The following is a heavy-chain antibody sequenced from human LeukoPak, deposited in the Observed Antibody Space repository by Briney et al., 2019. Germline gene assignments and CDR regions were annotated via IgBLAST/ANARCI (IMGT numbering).Heavy chain of an antibody. Sequence: GGSLRLSCAASGFTFSSYSMSWVRQAPGEGLEWVSGISGSGDSSYYADSVKGRFTISRDNSGNTLYLQMNSLRAEDTAVYYCAKDLYGFYAMDVWGQGTTVTVSS. J-gene: IGHJ6*02. CDR1: GFTFSSYS. CDR2: ISGSGDSS. CDR3: AKDLYGFYAMDV. V-gene: IGHV3-23*01. D-gene: IGHD4-17*01.